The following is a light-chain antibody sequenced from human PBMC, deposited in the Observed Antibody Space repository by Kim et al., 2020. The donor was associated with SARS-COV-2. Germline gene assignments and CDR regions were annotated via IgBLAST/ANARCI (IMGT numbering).Light chain of an antibody. V-gene: IGLV3-21*04. CDR2: YNS. CDR3: QVWDNSNGHVV. CDR1: NIGTKS. J-gene: IGLJ2*01. Sequence: SYELTQPPSLSVAPGKTARITCWGNNIGTKSVHWYQQKPGQAPVLVIYYNSDRPSGIPERFSGSNSGNTATLTISRVEAGDEADYYCQVWDNSNGHVVFGGGTKLTVL.